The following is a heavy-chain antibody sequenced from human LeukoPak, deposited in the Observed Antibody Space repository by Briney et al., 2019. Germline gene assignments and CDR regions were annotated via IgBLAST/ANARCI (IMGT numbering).Heavy chain of an antibody. CDR2: IDANSGGT. CDR3: PGDPFWAGYFYFDF. CDR1: GFTFTGYY. D-gene: IGHD3/OR15-3a*01. J-gene: IGHJ4*02. V-gene: IGHV1-2*02. Sequence: GASVTVSYTTSGFTFTGYYFHWMRQAPGQGLAWMGSIDANSGGTEYAQKFQGRVTITRDTSLSTAYMEGTSLTYDDPAVFSCPGDPFWAGYFYFDFWGQGTLVTVSS.